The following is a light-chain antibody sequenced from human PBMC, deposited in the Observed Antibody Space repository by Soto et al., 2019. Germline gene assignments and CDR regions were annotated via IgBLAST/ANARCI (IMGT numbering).Light chain of an antibody. CDR1: SGSVSTSYY. J-gene: IGLJ1*01. V-gene: IGLV8-61*01. CDR2: STN. Sequence: QAVVTQEPSFSVSPGRTVTLTCGLSSGSVSTSYYPSWYQQTPGQAPRTLIYSTNTRSSGVPDRFSGSILGNKAALTITGAQADDESDYYCVLYMGSGSLYVFGTGTKVTVL. CDR3: VLYMGSGSLYV.